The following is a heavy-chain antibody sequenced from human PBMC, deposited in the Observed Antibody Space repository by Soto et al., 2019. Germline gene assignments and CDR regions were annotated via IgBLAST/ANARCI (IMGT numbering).Heavy chain of an antibody. Sequence: QVQLVESGGGLVKPGGSLRLSCAASGFTLSDYYMSVIRQAPGKGLEWVSYISARGSTVYADSVKGRFSISRDNAKKLLYLYMDDLRAEDSAVYVCAQPWTQKGFDIWGQGTMVTVSS. CDR1: GFTLSDYY. V-gene: IGHV3-11*01. CDR2: ISARGSTV. J-gene: IGHJ3*02. CDR3: AQPWTQKGFDI.